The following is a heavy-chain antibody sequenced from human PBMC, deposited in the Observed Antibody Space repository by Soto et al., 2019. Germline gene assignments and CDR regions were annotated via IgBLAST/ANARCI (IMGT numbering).Heavy chain of an antibody. J-gene: IGHJ6*02. D-gene: IGHD4-17*01. CDR1: GGSISSYY. V-gene: IGHV4-59*12. CDR2: IYYSGST. CDR3: ARDLLGDYGDSGDYYYGMDV. Sequence: SETLSLTCTVSGGSISSYYWSWIRQPPGKGLDWIGYIYYSGSTNYSPSLKSRVTISVDTSKNQFSLKLSSVTAADTAVYYCARDLLGDYGDSGDYYYGMDVWGQGTTVTVSS.